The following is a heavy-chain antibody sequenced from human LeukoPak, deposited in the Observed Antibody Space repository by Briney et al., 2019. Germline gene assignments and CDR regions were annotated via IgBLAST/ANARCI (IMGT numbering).Heavy chain of an antibody. CDR2: IYHSGST. CDR1: GGSINSSYYY. V-gene: IGHV4-39*07. J-gene: IGHJ5*02. CDR3: ARSYDILTGYPSWFDP. Sequence: SETLSLTCTVSGGSINSSYYYWGWIRQPPGKGLEWIGSIYHSGSTYYNPSLKSRVTISVDTSKNQFSLRLSSVTAADTAVYYCARSYDILTGYPSWFDPWGQGTLVTVSS. D-gene: IGHD3-9*01.